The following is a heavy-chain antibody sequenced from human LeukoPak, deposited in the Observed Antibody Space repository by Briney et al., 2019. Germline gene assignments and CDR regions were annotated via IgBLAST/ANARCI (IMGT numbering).Heavy chain of an antibody. CDR2: ISGSGGST. CDR1: GFTFSSYA. Sequence: GGSLRLSCAASGFTFSSYAMSWVRQAPGKGLEWVSAISGSGGSTYYADSVKGRFTISRDNSKNTLYLQMNSLRAEDTAVYYCAKLARRTQGYSYGYDYWGQGTLVTVPS. D-gene: IGHD5-18*01. J-gene: IGHJ4*02. V-gene: IGHV3-23*01. CDR3: AKLARRTQGYSYGYDY.